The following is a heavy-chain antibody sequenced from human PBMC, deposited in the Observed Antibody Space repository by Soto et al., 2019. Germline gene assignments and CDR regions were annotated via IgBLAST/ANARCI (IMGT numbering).Heavy chain of an antibody. CDR1: GGSVSIGDYL. CDR2: IHDSGNT. V-gene: IGHV4-30-4*01. CDR3: ARARGGDSGDYASLFDR. Sequence: VQLQESGPGLVTPSQTLSLTCTVFGGSVSIGDYLWSWIRQRPGKGLEWIGYIHDSGNTYYNPYLKSRVTISLDTSKNQFSLKVTSMTAADTAVYFSARARGGDSGDYASLFDRWGQGNLVTVSS. D-gene: IGHD4-17*01. J-gene: IGHJ5*02.